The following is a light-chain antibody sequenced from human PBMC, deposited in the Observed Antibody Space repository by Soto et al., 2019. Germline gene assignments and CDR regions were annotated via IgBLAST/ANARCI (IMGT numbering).Light chain of an antibody. CDR3: KQYNDWPQ. V-gene: IGKV3-15*01. CDR1: QSVSSN. CDR2: AAS. Sequence: EIVMTQSPPTLSVSPGERATLSCRASQSVSSNLAWYQQKPGQAPRLLIYAASTRATGVPARFSGSGSGTDFSLTITSVQSEDFAVYYCKQYNDWPQIGHGTKV. J-gene: IGKJ1*01.